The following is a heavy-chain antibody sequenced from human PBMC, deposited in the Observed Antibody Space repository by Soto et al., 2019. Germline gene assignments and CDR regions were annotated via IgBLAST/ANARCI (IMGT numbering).Heavy chain of an antibody. D-gene: IGHD1-20*01. V-gene: IGHV2-5*02. CDR1: GFSISTTGVG. J-gene: IGHJ4*01. CDR2: TYWDNDN. Sequence: QITLKESGPTLGKPTQTLTLTCTFSGFSISTTGVGVGWIRQPPGQALEWLAFTYWDNDNRYNPSLKSRLTVAKDASKSLVVLLMTNMDPVDTATYYCAHRRGGYNWDDGYFDYWGPGTLVTVSA. CDR3: AHRRGGYNWDDGYFDY.